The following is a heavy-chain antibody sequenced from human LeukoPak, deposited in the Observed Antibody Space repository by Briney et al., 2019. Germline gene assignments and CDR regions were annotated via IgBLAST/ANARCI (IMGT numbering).Heavy chain of an antibody. D-gene: IGHD6-19*01. CDR1: GYTLTELS. Sequence: ASVKVSRKVSGYTLTELSMHWVRQAPGRGLEWMGGFDPEDGETIYAQKFQGRVTMTEDTSTDTAYMELSSLRSEDTAVYYCATEGGSSSGWFFNWFDPWGQGTLVTVSS. J-gene: IGHJ5*02. CDR3: ATEGGSSSGWFFNWFDP. V-gene: IGHV1-24*01. CDR2: FDPEDGET.